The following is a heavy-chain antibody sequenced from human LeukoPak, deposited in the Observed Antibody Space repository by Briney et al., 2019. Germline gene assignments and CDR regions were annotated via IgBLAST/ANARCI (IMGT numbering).Heavy chain of an antibody. CDR2: IWFDKNQ. J-gene: IGHJ4*02. CDR1: GFILNDYG. V-gene: IGHV3-33*03. CDR3: AKEGRIAHGDYYFDY. D-gene: IGHD6-13*01. Sequence: TGGSLRLSCAASGFILNDYGMHWVRQAPGKGLEWVADIWFDKNQHFADSVKGRFAISRDNSKNTVYLQINSLRAEDTAVYYCAKEGRIAHGDYYFDYWGQGTLVTVSS.